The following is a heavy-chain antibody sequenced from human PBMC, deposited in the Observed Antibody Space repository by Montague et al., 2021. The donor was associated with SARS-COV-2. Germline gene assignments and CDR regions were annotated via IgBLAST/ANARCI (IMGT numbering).Heavy chain of an antibody. J-gene: IGHJ3*02. D-gene: IGHD3-10*01. V-gene: IGHV4-59*11. CDR3: AHYGSETKDDASDI. Sequence: SETLSLTCTVSGVSISNHYWSWIRQPPGKGLEWIAFYSGNNNYNPSLNSRVTISVYTSKNQFSLTLSSVTAADTAVYYCAHYGSETKDDASDIWGQGTMVTVSS. CDR2: FYSGNN. CDR1: GVSISNHY.